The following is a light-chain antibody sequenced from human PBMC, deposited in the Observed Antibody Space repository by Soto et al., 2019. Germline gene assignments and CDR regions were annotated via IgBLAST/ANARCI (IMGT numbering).Light chain of an antibody. CDR1: QTISSY. CDR2: AAS. Sequence: DIQMTQSPSSLSASVGDRVTITCRASQTISSYLNWYQQKPGKASKLLISAASSLQSGVPSRFGGSGSGTDFTLTISSLQTEDFATYYCQQSYSAPPHTFGGGTKVEIK. CDR3: QQSYSAPPHT. V-gene: IGKV1-39*01. J-gene: IGKJ4*01.